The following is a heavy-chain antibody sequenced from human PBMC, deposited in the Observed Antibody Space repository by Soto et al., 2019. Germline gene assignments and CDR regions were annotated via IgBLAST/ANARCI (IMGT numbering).Heavy chain of an antibody. CDR1: GFTFSSYA. J-gene: IGHJ4*02. V-gene: IGHV3-23*01. CDR3: AKDYFTWSGYQEVGNFDN. D-gene: IGHD3-3*01. Sequence: GGSLRLSCAASGFTFSSYAMSWVRQAPGKGLEWVSAISGSGGSTYYADSVKGRFTISRDNSKNTLYLQMNSLRAEDTAVYYCAKDYFTWSGYQEVGNFDNRGQGTLVTVSS. CDR2: ISGSGGST.